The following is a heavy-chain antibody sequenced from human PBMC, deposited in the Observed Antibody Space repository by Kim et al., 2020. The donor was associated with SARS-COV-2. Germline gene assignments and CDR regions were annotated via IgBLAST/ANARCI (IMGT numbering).Heavy chain of an antibody. J-gene: IGHJ6*02. V-gene: IGHV3-53*01. CDR3: ARDYYGMDV. Sequence: GSTYYADSVKGRFTISRDNSKNTLYLQMNSLRAEDTVVYYCARDYYGMDVWGQGTTVTVSS. CDR2: GST.